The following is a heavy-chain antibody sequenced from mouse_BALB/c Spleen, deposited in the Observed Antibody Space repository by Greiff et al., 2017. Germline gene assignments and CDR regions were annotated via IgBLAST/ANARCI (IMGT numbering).Heavy chain of an antibody. CDR3: ARSTMITKTGYFDD. CDR1: GFSLTSYG. Sequence: VKLMESGPGLVAPSQSLSITCTVSGFSLTSYGVHWVRQPPGKGLEWLGVIWAGGSTNYNSALMSRLSISKDNSKSQVFLKMNSLQTDDTAMYYCARSTMITKTGYFDDWGQGTTLTVSS. D-gene: IGHD2-4*01. V-gene: IGHV2-9*02. CDR2: IWAGGST. J-gene: IGHJ2*01.